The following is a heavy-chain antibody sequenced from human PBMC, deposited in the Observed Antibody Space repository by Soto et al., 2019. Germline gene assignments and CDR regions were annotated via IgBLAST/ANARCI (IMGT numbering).Heavy chain of an antibody. CDR3: ATGYCSSTSCYSGPRDYYYMDV. Sequence: ASVKVSCKASGYTFTGYYMHWVRQAPGQGLEWMGWINPNSGGTNYAQKFQGWVTMTRDTSISTAYMELGRLRSDDTAVYYCATGYCSSTSCYSGPRDYYYMDVWGKGTTVTVSS. V-gene: IGHV1-2*04. J-gene: IGHJ6*03. CDR2: INPNSGGT. D-gene: IGHD2-2*01. CDR1: GYTFTGYY.